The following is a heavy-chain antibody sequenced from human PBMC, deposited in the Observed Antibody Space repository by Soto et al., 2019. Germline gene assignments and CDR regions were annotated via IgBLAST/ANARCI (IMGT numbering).Heavy chain of an antibody. Sequence: PGGSLRLSCAASGFTFSNYAMSWVRQAPGKGPEWVSFITSSGNSTYYADSVKGRFTISRDNSKNTLYVQMNNLRAEDTAIYYCAKRFFGSGSPPGAFDVWGQGTMVTVSS. V-gene: IGHV3-23*05. CDR2: ITSSGNST. D-gene: IGHD3-10*01. CDR3: AKRFFGSGSPPGAFDV. J-gene: IGHJ3*01. CDR1: GFTFSNYA.